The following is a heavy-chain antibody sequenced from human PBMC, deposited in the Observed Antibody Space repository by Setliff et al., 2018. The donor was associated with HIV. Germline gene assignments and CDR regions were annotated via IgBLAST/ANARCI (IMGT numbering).Heavy chain of an antibody. J-gene: IGHJ5*02. D-gene: IGHD1-26*01. CDR2: IHDNGKA. CDR3: VRYRSKIDWFDP. CDR1: GDYISSDDYY. Sequence: SCTVSGDYISSDDYYWGWIRQAPGKGLEWMGFIHDNGKAFYDTALKSRLTMYADTSRTQFYLNLRSVTASDTAVYYCVRYRSKIDWFDPWGQGTLVTVSS. V-gene: IGHV4-39*01.